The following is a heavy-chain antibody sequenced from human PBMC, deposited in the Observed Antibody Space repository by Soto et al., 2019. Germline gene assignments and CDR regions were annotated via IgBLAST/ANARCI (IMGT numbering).Heavy chain of an antibody. J-gene: IGHJ4*02. V-gene: IGHV4-34*01. D-gene: IGHD3-16*02. CDR3: AREISVGYVWGSYRGNYFDY. Sequence: QVQLQQWGAGLLKPSETMSLTCAVYGGSFSGYYWSWIRQPPGKGLEWIGEINHSGSTNYNPSLKSRVTISVDTSKNQFSLKRSSVTAADTAVYYCAREISVGYVWGSYRGNYFDYWGQGTLVTVSS. CDR1: GGSFSGYY. CDR2: INHSGST.